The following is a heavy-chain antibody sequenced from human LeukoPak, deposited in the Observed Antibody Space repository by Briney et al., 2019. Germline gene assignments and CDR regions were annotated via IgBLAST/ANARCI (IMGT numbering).Heavy chain of an antibody. J-gene: IGHJ4*02. CDR3: ARGEGSYYDSSGYLVY. CDR2: IYSGGST. Sequence: GGSLRLSCAASGFTVSSNYMSWVRQAPGKGLEWVSVIYSGGSTYYADSVKGRFTISRDNSKNTLYLQMNSLRAEDTAVYYCARGEGSYYDSSGYLVYWGQGTLVTVSS. CDR1: GFTVSSNY. V-gene: IGHV3-53*01. D-gene: IGHD3-22*01.